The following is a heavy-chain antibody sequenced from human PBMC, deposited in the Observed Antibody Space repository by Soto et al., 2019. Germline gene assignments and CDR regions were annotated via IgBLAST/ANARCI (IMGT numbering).Heavy chain of an antibody. V-gene: IGHV4-4*02. D-gene: IGHD2-21*01. CDR3: ATLPPRIVVVLSEFPT. CDR2: IYHTGIT. CDR1: GTSISSSYW. J-gene: IGHJ5*02. Sequence: QVQLRQSGPGLVKPSGTLSLTCVVSGTSISSSYWWTWVRQSPGKGLEWIGEIYHTGITKYNPSPKTRVTISVDKSSNQFSLKLTSVTAADTAMYYCATLPPRIVVVLSEFPTWGQGSQVTVSS.